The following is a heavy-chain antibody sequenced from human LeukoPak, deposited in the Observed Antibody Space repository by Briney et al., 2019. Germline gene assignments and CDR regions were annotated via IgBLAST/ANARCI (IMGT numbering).Heavy chain of an antibody. CDR1: GYSFTTND. Sequence: ASVKVSCKASGYSFTTNDINWVRQATGQGLEWLGWINPNSGNAGYAQKFRGRVSMTRGTSISTVYLELSSLKFEDTAVYYCARKIGDSGSYPDWGQGTLVTVSS. CDR3: ARKIGDSGSYPD. V-gene: IGHV1-8*01. CDR2: INPNSGNA. D-gene: IGHD3-10*01. J-gene: IGHJ4*02.